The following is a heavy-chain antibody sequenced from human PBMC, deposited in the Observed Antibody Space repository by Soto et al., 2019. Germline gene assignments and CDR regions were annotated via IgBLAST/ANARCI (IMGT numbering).Heavy chain of an antibody. D-gene: IGHD3-22*01. CDR2: ISSSSSYM. J-gene: IGHJ3*02. CDR1: GFTFSGYS. CDR3: ARDLGYYDSSGRRSAFDI. Sequence: GRSLRLSCTASGFTFSGYSMNWVRQAPGKGLEWVSSISSSSSYMYYADSVKGRFTISRDNAKNSLYLQMNSLRAEDTAVYYCARDLGYYDSSGRRSAFDIWGQATMVTVSS. V-gene: IGHV3-21*01.